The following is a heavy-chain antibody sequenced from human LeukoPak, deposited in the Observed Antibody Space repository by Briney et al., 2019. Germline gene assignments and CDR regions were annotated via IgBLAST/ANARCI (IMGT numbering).Heavy chain of an antibody. J-gene: IGHJ5*02. V-gene: IGHV1-18*01. CDR3: ARGLIWFGELNNWFDP. CDR1: GYTFTSYG. Sequence: GASVKVSCKASGYTFTSYGISWVRQAPGQGLEWMGWISAYNGNTNYAQKLQGRVTMTTDTSTSTAYMELRSLRSDDTAVYYCARGLIWFGELNNWFDPWGQGTLVTVFS. D-gene: IGHD3-10*01. CDR2: ISAYNGNT.